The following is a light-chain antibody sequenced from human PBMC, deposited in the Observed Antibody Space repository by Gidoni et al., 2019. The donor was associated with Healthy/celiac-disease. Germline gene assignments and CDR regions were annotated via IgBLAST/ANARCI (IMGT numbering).Light chain of an antibody. Sequence: SYVLTQPPSVSVDPGQTARITCGGNNIGRKSVHWYQQKPGQAPVLVVYDDSDRPSGIPNRFSGSNSGNTATLTISRVEAGDEADYYCQVWDSSSDHPVFGGGTKLTVL. J-gene: IGLJ2*01. CDR1: NIGRKS. V-gene: IGLV3-21*02. CDR2: DDS. CDR3: QVWDSSSDHPV.